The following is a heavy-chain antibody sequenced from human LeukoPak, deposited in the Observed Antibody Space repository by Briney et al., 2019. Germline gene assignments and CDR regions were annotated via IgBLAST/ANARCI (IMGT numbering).Heavy chain of an antibody. Sequence: SVKVSCKASGGTFSSYAISWVRQAPGQGLEWMGGIIPIFGTANYAQKFQGRVTITADESTSTAYMELSSLRSEDTAVYYCARRRGTMVRGVNLPFDYWGQGTLVTVSS. D-gene: IGHD3-10*01. CDR1: GGTFSSYA. CDR2: IIPIFGTA. V-gene: IGHV1-69*13. CDR3: ARRRGTMVRGVNLPFDY. J-gene: IGHJ4*02.